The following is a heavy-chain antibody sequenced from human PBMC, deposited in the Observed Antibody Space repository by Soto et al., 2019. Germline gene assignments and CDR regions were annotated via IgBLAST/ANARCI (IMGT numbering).Heavy chain of an antibody. Sequence: QITLKESGPSLVKPTQTLTLTCTFSGFSLSTSGVGVGWIRQPPGKALEWLGIIFWDDDKRYSPSLKRRLTIIKDTSKNQLVLTMTNMDPVDAATYYCAHLPWKQLWPRAPVVYWGQGTPVTVSS. V-gene: IGHV2-5*02. J-gene: IGHJ4*02. CDR3: AHLPWKQLWPRAPVVY. D-gene: IGHD5-18*01. CDR1: GFSLSTSGVG. CDR2: IFWDDDK.